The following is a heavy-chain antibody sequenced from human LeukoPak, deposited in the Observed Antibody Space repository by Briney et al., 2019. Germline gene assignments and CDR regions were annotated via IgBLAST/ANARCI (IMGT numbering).Heavy chain of an antibody. CDR3: ARLHMTTVNYHYYYGMDV. V-gene: IGHV4-59*08. D-gene: IGHD4-4*01. CDR2: IYYSGST. CDR1: GGSISSYY. J-gene: IGHJ6*02. Sequence: PSETLSLTCTVSGGSISSYYWSWIRQPPGKGLEWIGYIYYSGSTNYNPSLKSRVTISVDTSKNQFSLKLSSVTAADTAVYYCARLHMTTVNYHYYYGMDVWGQGTTVTVSS.